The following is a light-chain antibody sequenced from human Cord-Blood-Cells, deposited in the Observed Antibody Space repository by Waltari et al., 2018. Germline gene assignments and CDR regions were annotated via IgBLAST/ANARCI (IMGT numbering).Light chain of an antibody. CDR2: DSS. Sequence: IQMTQSPSSLSASVGDRVTITCQASQDISNYLNWYQQKPGKAPKLLIYDSSNLETGVPSSFSGSGSGTDFTFTISSLQPEDIATYYCQQYDNLYSFGQGTKLEIK. CDR1: QDISNY. V-gene: IGKV1-33*01. J-gene: IGKJ2*03. CDR3: QQYDNLYS.